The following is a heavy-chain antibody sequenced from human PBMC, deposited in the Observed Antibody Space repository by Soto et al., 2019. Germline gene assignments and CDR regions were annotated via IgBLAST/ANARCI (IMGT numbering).Heavy chain of an antibody. CDR1: GCTFSSYA. CDR2: ISAYNGNT. D-gene: IGHD3-22*01. J-gene: IGHJ3*02. CDR3: ARVPGYYYDSSGPRHAFDI. Sequence: ASVKVSCKASGCTFSSYAISWVRQAPGQGLEWMGWISAYNGNTNYAQKLQGRVTMTTDTSTSTAYMELRSLRSDDTAVYYCARVPGYYYDSSGPRHAFDIWGQGTMVTVSS. V-gene: IGHV1-18*01.